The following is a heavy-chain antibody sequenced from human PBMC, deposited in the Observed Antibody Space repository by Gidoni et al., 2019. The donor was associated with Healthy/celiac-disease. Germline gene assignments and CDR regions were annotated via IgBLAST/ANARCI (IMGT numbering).Heavy chain of an antibody. V-gene: IGHV1-3*01. J-gene: IGHJ4*02. D-gene: IGHD3-10*01. CDR3: ASGYGSGSYVSY. CDR2: INAGNGNT. CDR1: VYTFTSYA. Sequence: QVQLVQSGAEVKKPGASVKVSCPASVYTFTSYAIHWVRQAPGQRLEWMGWINAGNGNTKYSQKFQGRVTITRDTSASTAYMELSSLRSEDTAVYYCASGYGSGSYVSYWGQGTLVTVSS.